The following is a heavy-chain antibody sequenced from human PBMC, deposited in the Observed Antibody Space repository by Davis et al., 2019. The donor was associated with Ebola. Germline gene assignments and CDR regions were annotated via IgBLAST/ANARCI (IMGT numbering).Heavy chain of an antibody. CDR3: ARDKRSCGGDCPYNWFDP. J-gene: IGHJ5*02. Sequence: GGSLRLSCAASGFTFSSYSMNWVRQAPGKGLEWVSSISSSSSYIYYADSVKGRFTISRDNAKNLLYLQMNSLRAEDTAVYYCARDKRSCGGDCPYNWFDPWGQGTLVTVSS. CDR2: ISSSSSYI. CDR1: GFTFSSYS. V-gene: IGHV3-21*01. D-gene: IGHD2-21*01.